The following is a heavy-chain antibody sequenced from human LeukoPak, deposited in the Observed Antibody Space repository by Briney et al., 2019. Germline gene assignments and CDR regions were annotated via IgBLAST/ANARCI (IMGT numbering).Heavy chain of an antibody. CDR2: ISAGGGST. J-gene: IGHJ4*02. Sequence: PGGSLRLSCAASGFTFSTYAMSWVRQAPGKGLEWVSTISAGGGSTYYADSVKGRFTISRDNSKYTLYLQMNSLRAEDTAVYYCAKDLRYCSSTSCYTDYFDYWGQGTLVTVSS. CDR1: GFTFSTYA. CDR3: AKDLRYCSSTSCYTDYFDY. V-gene: IGHV3-23*01. D-gene: IGHD2-2*01.